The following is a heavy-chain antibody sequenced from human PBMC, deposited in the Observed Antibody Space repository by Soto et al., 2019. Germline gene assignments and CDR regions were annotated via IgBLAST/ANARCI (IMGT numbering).Heavy chain of an antibody. V-gene: IGHV4-31*03. J-gene: IGHJ4*02. D-gene: IGHD3-9*01. CDR3: ARWGGLGDILTGYYMHKGYFDY. CDR2: IYYSGST. CDR1: GGSISSGGYY. Sequence: SETLSLTCTVSGGSISSGGYYWSWIRRHPGKGLEWIGYIYYSGSTYYNPSLKSRVTISVDTSKNQFSLKLSSVTAADTAVYYCARWGGLGDILTGYYMHKGYFDYWGQGTLVTVSS.